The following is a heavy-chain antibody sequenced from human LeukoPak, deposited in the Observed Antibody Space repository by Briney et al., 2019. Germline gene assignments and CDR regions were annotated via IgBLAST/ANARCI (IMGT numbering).Heavy chain of an antibody. D-gene: IGHD2/OR15-2a*01. Sequence: ASVKVSCKASGYTFTSYAMHWVRQAPGQRLEWMGWINAGNGNTKYSQKFQGRVTITRDTSASTAYMVLSSLRSEETAVYYCARSQSIDPTYYFDYWGQGTLVTVSS. CDR3: ARSQSIDPTYYFDY. CDR1: GYTFTSYA. J-gene: IGHJ4*02. CDR2: INAGNGNT. V-gene: IGHV1-3*01.